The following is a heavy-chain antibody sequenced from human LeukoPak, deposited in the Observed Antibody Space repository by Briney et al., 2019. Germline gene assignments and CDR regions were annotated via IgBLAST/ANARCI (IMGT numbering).Heavy chain of an antibody. D-gene: IGHD3-3*01. CDR1: GFTFSSYA. V-gene: IGHV3-23*01. Sequence: PGGSLRLSCAASGFTFSSYAMSWVRQAPGKGLEWVSAISGSGGSTYYADSVKGRFTISRDNSKNTLYLQMNSLTAADTAVYYCARFNGDQGVGVDYWGQGTLVTVSS. CDR2: ISGSGGST. J-gene: IGHJ4*02. CDR3: ARFNGDQGVGVDY.